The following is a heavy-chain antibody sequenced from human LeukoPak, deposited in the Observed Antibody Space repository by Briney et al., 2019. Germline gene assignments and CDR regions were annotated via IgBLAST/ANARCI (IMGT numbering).Heavy chain of an antibody. J-gene: IGHJ4*02. CDR3: ARRKGGSYYVSVFDY. Sequence: ASVKVSCKASGYTFTSYDINWVRQATGQGLEWMGWINPNSGGTNYAQKLQGRVTMTTDTSTSTAYMELRSLRSDDTAVYYCARRKGGSYYVSVFDYWGQGTLVTVSS. CDR2: INPNSGGT. D-gene: IGHD1-26*01. V-gene: IGHV1-18*01. CDR1: GYTFTSYD.